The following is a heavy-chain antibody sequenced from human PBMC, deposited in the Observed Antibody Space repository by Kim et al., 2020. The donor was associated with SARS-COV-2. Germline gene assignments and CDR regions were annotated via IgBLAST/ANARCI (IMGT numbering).Heavy chain of an antibody. D-gene: IGHD3-22*01. CDR3: ARGRYYDSSGYYYYYYGM. CDR2: IYYSGST. J-gene: IGHJ6*01. Sequence: SETLSLTCTVSGGSISSYYLSWIRQPPGKGLEWIGYIYYSGSTNYNPSLKSRVTISVKTSKNHFSLKLSSVTAADTAVYYCARGRYYDSSGYYYYYYGM. V-gene: IGHV4-59*01. CDR1: GGSISSYY.